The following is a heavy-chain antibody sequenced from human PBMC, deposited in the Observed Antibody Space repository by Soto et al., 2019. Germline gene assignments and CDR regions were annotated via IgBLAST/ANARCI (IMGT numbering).Heavy chain of an antibody. Sequence: LRLSCAASGFTFSSYAMSWVRQAPGKGLEWVSGISGSGDSIYYADSVKGRFTISRDNSKNTLYLQMNSLGAEDTAVYYCAKTVPGTKYWGQGTLVTVSS. D-gene: IGHD6-19*01. V-gene: IGHV3-23*01. CDR1: GFTFSSYA. CDR2: ISGSGDSI. J-gene: IGHJ4*02. CDR3: AKTVPGTKY.